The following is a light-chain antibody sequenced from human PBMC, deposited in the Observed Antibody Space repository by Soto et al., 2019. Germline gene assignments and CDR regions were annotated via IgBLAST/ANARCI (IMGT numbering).Light chain of an antibody. J-gene: IGKJ1*01. Sequence: EVVLTQSPHTLSLSPGERATLSCWASQSLRTSYLAWCQRKPGQAPRLLMFGASRRATGIPDRFNGSGSGTDFILTISDVQPEDFALYYCHQRQSWPRTFGQGTKVDI. CDR2: GAS. V-gene: IGKV3D-20*02. CDR3: HQRQSWPRT. CDR1: QSLRTSY.